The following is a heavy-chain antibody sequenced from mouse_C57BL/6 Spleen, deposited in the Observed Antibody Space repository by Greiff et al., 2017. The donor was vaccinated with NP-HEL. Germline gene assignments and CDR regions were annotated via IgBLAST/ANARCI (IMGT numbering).Heavy chain of an antibody. CDR2: IDPENGDT. Sequence: EVMLVESGAELVRPGASVKLSCTASGFNIKDDYMHWVKQRPEQGLEWIGWIDPENGDTEYASKFQGKATITADTSSNTAYLQLSSLTSEDTAVYYCTYNGGSYAMDYWGQGTSVTVSS. V-gene: IGHV14-4*01. CDR1: GFNIKDDY. J-gene: IGHJ4*01. CDR3: TYNGGSYAMDY.